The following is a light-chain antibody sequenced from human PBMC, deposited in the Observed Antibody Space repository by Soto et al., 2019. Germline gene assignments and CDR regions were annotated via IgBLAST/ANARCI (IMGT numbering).Light chain of an antibody. Sequence: QSVLTQPASVSGSPGQWGTISCTWNTSSIGAGHDVHWYQQLPGTAPKLRIYDDNKRPSGIPDRFSGSKSCTSATLGIPGFQTGDEADYYCGSWDSSLSAYVFGTGTKVPVL. J-gene: IGLJ1*01. CDR3: GSWDSSLSAYV. CDR1: TSSIGAGHD. CDR2: DDN. V-gene: IGLV1-51*01.